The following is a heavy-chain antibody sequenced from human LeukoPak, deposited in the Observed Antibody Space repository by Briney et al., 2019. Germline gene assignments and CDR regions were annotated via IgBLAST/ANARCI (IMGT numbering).Heavy chain of an antibody. CDR3: ARRSPRYYYDSSGYFQDY. Sequence: ASVKVSCKASGYTFTGYYMHWVRQAPGQGLEWMGWINPNSGGTNYAQKFQGRVTMTRDTSISTAYMELSRPRSDDTAVYYCARRSPRYYYDSSGYFQDYWGQGTLVTVSS. CDR2: INPNSGGT. J-gene: IGHJ4*02. D-gene: IGHD3-22*01. CDR1: GYTFTGYY. V-gene: IGHV1-2*02.